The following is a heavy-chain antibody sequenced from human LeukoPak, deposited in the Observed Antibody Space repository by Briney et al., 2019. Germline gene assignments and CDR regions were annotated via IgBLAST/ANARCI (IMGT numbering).Heavy chain of an antibody. J-gene: IGHJ4*02. CDR1: GFTFDSYA. D-gene: IGHD1-14*01. Sequence: GGSLRLSCAASGFTFDSYAMHWVRQAPGKGLEWVSVIYSGGSTYYADSVKGRFTISRDNSKNTLYLQMNSLRGEDTAVYYCARVSATPRLNLKQYYFDYWGQGTLVTVSS. V-gene: IGHV3-53*01. CDR2: IYSGGST. CDR3: ARVSATPRLNLKQYYFDY.